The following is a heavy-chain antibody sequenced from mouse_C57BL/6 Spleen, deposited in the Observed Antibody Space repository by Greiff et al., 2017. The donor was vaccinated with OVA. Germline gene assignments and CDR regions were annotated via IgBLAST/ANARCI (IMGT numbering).Heavy chain of an antibody. J-gene: IGHJ4*01. D-gene: IGHD1-1*01. CDR1: GYAFSSSW. CDR2: IYPGDGDT. CDR3: ASDITTVVARDYAMDD. V-gene: IGHV1-82*01. Sequence: VKLQESGPELVKPGASVKISCKASGYAFSSSWMNWVKQRPGKGLEWIGRIYPGDGDTNYNGKFKGQATLTADKSTSTAYLQLSILTSEDSAVYFGASDITTVVARDYAMDDWGKGTSVTVSS.